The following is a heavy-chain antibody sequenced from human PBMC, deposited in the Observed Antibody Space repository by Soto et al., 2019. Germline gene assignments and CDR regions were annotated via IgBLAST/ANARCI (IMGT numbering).Heavy chain of an antibody. CDR3: AGTTSLQWYYMDV. J-gene: IGHJ6*03. CDR2: TYYRSRRYD. V-gene: IGHV6-1*01. CDR1: GDSVSSNSAA. D-gene: IGHD1-7*01. Sequence: PSQTLSLTCAISGDSVSSNSAAWNWIRQSPSGGLEWLGRTYYRSRRYDDYAVSVRSRITINPDTSKNQFSLHLNSVTPEDTAVYYCAGTTSLQWYYMDVWGKGTTVTVSS.